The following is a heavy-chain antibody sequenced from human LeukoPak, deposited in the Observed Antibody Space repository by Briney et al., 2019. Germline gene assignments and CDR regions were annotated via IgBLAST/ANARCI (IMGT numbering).Heavy chain of an antibody. CDR2: IAPYEGDR. CDR1: GYTFGVYG. Sequence: GASVKVSYKVSGYTFGVYGLSWVRQAPDQGLEWLGWIAPYEGDRQYTPKLQDRIIVTADTATTTVYMELKNLRIDDTAVYYCASNFIRTGYFGEYYLHWGQGTQVVVSS. V-gene: IGHV1-18*01. J-gene: IGHJ1*01. CDR3: ASNFIRTGYFGEYYLH. D-gene: IGHD3-9*01.